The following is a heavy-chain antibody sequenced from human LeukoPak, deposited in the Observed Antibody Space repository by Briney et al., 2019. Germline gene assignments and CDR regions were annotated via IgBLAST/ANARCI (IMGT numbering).Heavy chain of an antibody. Sequence: ASVKVSCKASGYTFTSYGISWVRQAPGQGLEWMGGIIPIFGTANYAQKFQGRVTITTDESTSTAYMELSSLRSEDTAVYYCATTNCSSTSCNTYTFHYWGQGTLVTVSS. CDR1: GYTFTSYG. D-gene: IGHD2-2*02. V-gene: IGHV1-69*05. CDR2: IIPIFGTA. J-gene: IGHJ4*02. CDR3: ATTNCSSTSCNTYTFHY.